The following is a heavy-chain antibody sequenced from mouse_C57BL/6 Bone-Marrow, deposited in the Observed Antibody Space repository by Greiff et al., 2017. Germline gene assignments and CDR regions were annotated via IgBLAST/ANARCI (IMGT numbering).Heavy chain of an antibody. J-gene: IGHJ4*01. D-gene: IGHD2-1*01. V-gene: IGHV1-81*01. CDR3: ARNYYGNRYAMDY. CDR1: GYTFTSYG. Sequence: QVQLQQSGAELARPGASVKLSCKASGYTFTSYGISWVKQRTGQGLEWIGEIYPRSGNTYYNEKFKGKATLTADKSSSTAYMELRSLTSADSAVYFCARNYYGNRYAMDYWGQGTSVTVSS. CDR2: IYPRSGNT.